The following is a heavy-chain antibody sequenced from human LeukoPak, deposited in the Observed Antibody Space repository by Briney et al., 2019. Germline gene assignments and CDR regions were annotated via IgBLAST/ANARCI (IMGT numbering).Heavy chain of an antibody. V-gene: IGHV1-18*01. CDR1: GYTFTNYA. CDR2: ISAYNGNT. CDR3: ARDYRGIQLWPRDWFDP. J-gene: IGHJ5*02. D-gene: IGHD5-18*01. Sequence: GASVKVSCKASGYTFTNYAVSWVRQAPGQGLEYMGYISAYNGNTNYAQNFQGRVTMTTDTSTTTVYMELRSLRSDDTAVYYCARDYRGIQLWPRDWFDPWGQGTLVTVPS.